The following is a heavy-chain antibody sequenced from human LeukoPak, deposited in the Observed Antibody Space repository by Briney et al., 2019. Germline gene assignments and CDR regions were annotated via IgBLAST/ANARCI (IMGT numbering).Heavy chain of an antibody. CDR1: GFTLSSYW. D-gene: IGHD1-26*01. J-gene: IGHJ4*02. CDR2: IKQDGSEK. V-gene: IGHV3-7*03. CDR3: ARWEDYSPHEYYFDY. Sequence: GGSLRLSCAASGFTLSSYWMSWVRQAPGKGLERVANIKQDGSEKYYVDSVKGRFTISRDNAKNSLYLQMNSLRAEDTAVYYCARWEDYSPHEYYFDYWGQGTLVTVSS.